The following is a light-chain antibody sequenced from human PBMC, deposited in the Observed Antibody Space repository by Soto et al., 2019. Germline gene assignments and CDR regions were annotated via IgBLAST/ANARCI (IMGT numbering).Light chain of an antibody. J-gene: IGKJ1*01. Sequence: EIVMTQSPATLSVSPGERASLSCRASQSISNNLAWYQQKPGQAPRLLIFGASTRATGIPARFSGGGSGTEFTVTISSLQSEDFAVYYCQQYNNWPMTLGQGTKV. CDR1: QSISNN. CDR3: QQYNNWPMT. CDR2: GAS. V-gene: IGKV3-15*01.